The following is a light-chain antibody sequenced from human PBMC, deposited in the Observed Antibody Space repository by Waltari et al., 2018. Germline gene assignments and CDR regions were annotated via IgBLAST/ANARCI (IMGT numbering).Light chain of an antibody. CDR3: QHFKAFPWT. J-gene: IGKJ1*01. Sequence: DIQMTQSHSTLSASVGDRVTITCRASERISNWLAWYQQKPGKAPKLLIYKASSLESGVPSRFSGSGSGTEFTLTITSLQPDDFATYYCQHFKAFPWTFGQGTKVEIK. V-gene: IGKV1-5*03. CDR2: KAS. CDR1: ERISNW.